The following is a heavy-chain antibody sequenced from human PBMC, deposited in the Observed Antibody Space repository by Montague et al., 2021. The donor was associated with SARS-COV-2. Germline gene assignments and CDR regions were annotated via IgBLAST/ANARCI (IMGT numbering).Heavy chain of an antibody. D-gene: IGHD3-3*01. J-gene: IGHJ4*02. CDR1: GGSLSGCY. CDR3: ARGLGRPGTIFGVALY. V-gene: IGHV4-34*01. Sequence: SETLSLTCGVYGGSLSGCYWSWIRQPPGTELQWIGGINHSGSTNYNSSXXSRGTISLDTSKNQFSLKLTSVSAADTAVYYCARGLGRPGTIFGVALYWGQGTLVTVSS. CDR2: INHSGST.